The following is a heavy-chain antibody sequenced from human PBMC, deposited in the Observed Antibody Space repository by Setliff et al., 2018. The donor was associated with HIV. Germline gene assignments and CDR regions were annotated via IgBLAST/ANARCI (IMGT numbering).Heavy chain of an antibody. CDR2: ISPDGSST. CDR1: GFTFNSYW. Sequence: PGGSLRLSCAASGFTFNSYWMHWVRQAPGKGLMWVSNISPDGSSTRYADSVKGRFIISRDNAKNMLYLQMNSLSADDTAVYYCVRGSGYYYFDNWGQGALVTVSS. D-gene: IGHD3-22*01. V-gene: IGHV3-74*01. CDR3: VRGSGYYYFDN. J-gene: IGHJ4*02.